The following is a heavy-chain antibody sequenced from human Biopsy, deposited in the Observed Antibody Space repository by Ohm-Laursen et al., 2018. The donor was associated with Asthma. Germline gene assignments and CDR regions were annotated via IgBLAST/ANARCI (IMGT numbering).Heavy chain of an antibody. CDR3: VKDIRLQLWGFDS. D-gene: IGHD6-13*01. CDR1: GFTFDDYA. Sequence: SLRLSCTASGFTFDDYAMHWVRQAPGKGLEWVSGVSWNSGSIDYADSVKGRLTISRDNAKNSLYLQMNSLRGADTALYYCVKDIRLQLWGFDSWGQGTLVTVSS. CDR2: VSWNSGSI. V-gene: IGHV3-9*01. J-gene: IGHJ4*02.